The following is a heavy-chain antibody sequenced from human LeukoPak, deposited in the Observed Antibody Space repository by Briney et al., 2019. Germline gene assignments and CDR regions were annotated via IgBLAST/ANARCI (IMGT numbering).Heavy chain of an antibody. D-gene: IGHD6-13*01. Sequence: PSETPSLTCAVYGGSFSGYYWSWIRQPPGKGLEWIGEINHSGSTNHNPSLKSRVTISVDTSKNQFSLKLSSVTAADTAVYQAYSSSWGSVGYWGQGTLVTVSS. CDR1: GGSFSGYY. CDR2: INHSGST. CDR3: YSSSWGSVGY. V-gene: IGHV4-34*01. J-gene: IGHJ4*02.